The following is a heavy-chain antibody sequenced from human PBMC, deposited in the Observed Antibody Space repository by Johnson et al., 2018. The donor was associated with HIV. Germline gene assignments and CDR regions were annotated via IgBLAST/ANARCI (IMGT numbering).Heavy chain of an antibody. CDR1: GFTFSSYG. CDR3: AKGRIGGGSYSAPDPFDV. Sequence: VQLVESGGGVVQPGRPLRLSCAASGFTFSSYGIHWVRQAPGKGLEWVSGISGSGYSTFYADSVKGRFTISRDNNKDTLYLQMNSLRAEDTAVHYCAKGRIGGGSYSAPDPFDVWGQGTMVTVS. CDR2: ISGSGYST. V-gene: IGHV3-23*04. D-gene: IGHD1-26*01. J-gene: IGHJ3*01.